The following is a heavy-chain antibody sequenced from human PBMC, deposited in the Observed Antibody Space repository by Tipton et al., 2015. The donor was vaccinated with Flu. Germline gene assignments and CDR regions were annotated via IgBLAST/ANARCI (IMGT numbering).Heavy chain of an antibody. CDR2: IEYDGNQK. J-gene: IGHJ4*02. D-gene: IGHD1-26*01. CDR1: GFGFSSNG. V-gene: IGHV3-30*02. Sequence: SLRLSCAASGFGFSSNGMHWVRQAPGKRLEWVSFIEYDGNQKYYAESVKGRLTVSRDNSKNTLYLQMNSLKPEDTAVYFCANSGGRYRLIDSWGQGTLVTVSS. CDR3: ANSGGRYRLIDS.